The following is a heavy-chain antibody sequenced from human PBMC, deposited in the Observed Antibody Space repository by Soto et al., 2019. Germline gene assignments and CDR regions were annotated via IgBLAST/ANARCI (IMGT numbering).Heavy chain of an antibody. CDR3: ARGHNFWSGYYTYYFDY. CDR2: IYYSGST. J-gene: IGHJ4*02. D-gene: IGHD3-3*01. Sequence: KTSETLSLTCTVSGGSISSGGYYWSWIRQHPGKGLEWIGYIYYSGSTYYHPSLKSRVTISVDTSKNQFSLKLSSVTAADTAVYYCARGHNFWSGYYTYYFDYWGQGTLVTVSS. CDR1: GGSISSGGYY. V-gene: IGHV4-31*03.